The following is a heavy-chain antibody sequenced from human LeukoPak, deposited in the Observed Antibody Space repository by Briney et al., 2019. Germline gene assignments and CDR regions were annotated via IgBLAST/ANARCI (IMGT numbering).Heavy chain of an antibody. Sequence: GGSLRLSCAASGFTSSSYWMSWVRQAPGKGLEWVANIDQDGSEKYYAESVKGRFTISRDNAKNSLYLQMNSLRAEDTAVYYCAKTLSTMIVVVPWTYLDYWGQGTLVTVSS. J-gene: IGHJ4*02. CDR3: AKTLSTMIVVVPWTYLDY. D-gene: IGHD3-22*01. CDR2: IDQDGSEK. CDR1: GFTSSSYW. V-gene: IGHV3-7*03.